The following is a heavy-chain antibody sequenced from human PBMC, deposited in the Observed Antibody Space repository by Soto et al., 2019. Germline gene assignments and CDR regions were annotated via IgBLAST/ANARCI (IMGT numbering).Heavy chain of an antibody. CDR2: MNPNSGNT. Sequence: ASVKVSCKASGYTFTSYDINWVRQVTGQGLEWMGWMNPNSGNTGYAQKFQGRVTMTRNTSISTAYMELSSLRSEDTAVYYCARALPVVAATRGANYYMDVWGKGTTVTVSS. V-gene: IGHV1-8*01. J-gene: IGHJ6*03. CDR3: ARALPVVAATRGANYYMDV. D-gene: IGHD2-15*01. CDR1: GYTFTSYD.